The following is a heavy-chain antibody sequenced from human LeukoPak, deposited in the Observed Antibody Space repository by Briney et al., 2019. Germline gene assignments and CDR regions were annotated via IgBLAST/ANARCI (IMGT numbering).Heavy chain of an antibody. CDR2: IEQDGSET. J-gene: IGHJ4*02. V-gene: IGHV3-7*01. Sequence: PGGSLRLSCVVSGFSISSFWMSWVRQAPGQGLESVATIEQDGSETHYVDSVKGRFTISRDNAKNSLWLQVDSLRVEDTAVYYCTRGWSPILWGQGTLVTVSS. CDR1: GFSISSFW. CDR3: TRGWSPIL.